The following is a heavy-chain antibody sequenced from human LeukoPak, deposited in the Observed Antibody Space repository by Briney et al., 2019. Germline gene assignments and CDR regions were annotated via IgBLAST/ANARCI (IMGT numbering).Heavy chain of an antibody. CDR3: ARDPAGDNFFDY. J-gene: IGHJ4*02. D-gene: IGHD3-10*01. CDR2: ISYDGSNK. V-gene: IGHV3-30-3*01. CDR1: GFTFSSYA. Sequence: GGSLRLSCAASGFTFSSYAMYWVRQAPGKGLEWVAVISYDGSNKYYADSVKGRFTISRDNSKNTLYLQMNSLRAEDTAVYYCARDPAGDNFFDYWGQGTLVTVSS.